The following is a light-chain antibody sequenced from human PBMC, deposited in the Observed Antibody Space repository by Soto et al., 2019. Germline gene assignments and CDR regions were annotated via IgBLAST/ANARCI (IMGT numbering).Light chain of an antibody. CDR1: QGIRND. V-gene: IGKV1-6*01. Sequence: AIQMTQSPSSLSASVGDRVTITCRASQGIRNDVGWYQQKPGKAPELLIYAASSLQTGVPSRFSGSGSGTDFTLTISSLQPEDVAAYYCQKYNSAPLTFGGGTKVDIK. J-gene: IGKJ4*01. CDR3: QKYNSAPLT. CDR2: AAS.